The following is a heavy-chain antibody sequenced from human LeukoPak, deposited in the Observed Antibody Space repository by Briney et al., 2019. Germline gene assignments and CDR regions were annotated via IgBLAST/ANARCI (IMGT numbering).Heavy chain of an antibody. Sequence: GGSLRLSCAASGFTFSSYAMSWVRQAPGEGLEWVSAISGRGGSTYYADSVRGRFTIPSDNSKNTLYLQMNSLRAEDTAVYSCAKENSASSGYYRQYYFDYWGQGTLVTVSS. V-gene: IGHV3-23*01. CDR1: GFTFSSYA. D-gene: IGHD3-22*01. J-gene: IGHJ4*02. CDR2: ISGRGGST. CDR3: AKENSASSGYYRQYYFDY.